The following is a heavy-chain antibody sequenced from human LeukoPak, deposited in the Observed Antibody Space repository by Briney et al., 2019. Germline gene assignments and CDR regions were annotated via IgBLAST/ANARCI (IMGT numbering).Heavy chain of an antibody. CDR2: IYYTGST. CDR1: GASISSGGYY. CDR3: AIVTVVVSVATPYWYFDL. J-gene: IGHJ2*01. D-gene: IGHD2-15*01. V-gene: IGHV4-61*08. Sequence: PSETLSLTCSVSGASISSGGYYWSWIRQPPGKDLEWIGYIYYTGSTYYNPSLESRATVTLDTSKNQFSLKVRSVTAADTAVYYCAIVTVVVSVATPYWYFDLWGRGTLVTVSS.